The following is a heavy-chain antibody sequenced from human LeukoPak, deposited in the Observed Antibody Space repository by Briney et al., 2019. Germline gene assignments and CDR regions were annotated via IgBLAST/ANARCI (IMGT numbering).Heavy chain of an antibody. V-gene: IGHV3-21*01. Sequence: GGSLRLSCVASGFTFSGYSMNWVRQAPGKGLEWVSLITTTSSYVYYADSVKGRFTISRDNAKNSLYLQMNSLRAEDTAVYYCARVLTGYSYYYYYYMDVWGKGTTVTVSS. CDR3: ARVLTGYSYYYYYYMDV. CDR1: GFTFSGYS. CDR2: ITTTSSYV. J-gene: IGHJ6*03. D-gene: IGHD3-9*01.